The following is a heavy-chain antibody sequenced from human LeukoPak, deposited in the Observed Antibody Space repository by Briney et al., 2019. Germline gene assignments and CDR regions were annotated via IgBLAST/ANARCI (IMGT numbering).Heavy chain of an antibody. CDR2: TYPGNSDT. D-gene: IGHD2-21*02. CDR3: ARRAYCGGDCTRAYYSYYAMDV. Sequence: GESLKISCKHSGYDFTNYWIAWVRQMPGKGLQWMGITYPGNSDTRYSPSFQGQVTISADKSITTAYLQWSSLKASDTAVYYCARRAYCGGDCTRAYYSYYAMDVWGQGTTVTVSS. V-gene: IGHV5-51*01. J-gene: IGHJ6*02. CDR1: GYDFTNYW.